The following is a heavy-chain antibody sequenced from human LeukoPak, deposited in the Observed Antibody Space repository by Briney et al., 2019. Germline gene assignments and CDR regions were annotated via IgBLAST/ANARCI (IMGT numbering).Heavy chain of an antibody. V-gene: IGHV1-2*02. D-gene: IGHD6-6*01. Sequence: ASVKVSCKASGYTFTGYYMHWVRQAPGQGLEWMGWINPNSGGTNYAQKFQGRVTMTRDTSISTAYMELSRLRSDDMAVYYCARTTYSSSFRSLDYWGQGTLVTVSS. J-gene: IGHJ4*02. CDR2: INPNSGGT. CDR3: ARTTYSSSFRSLDY. CDR1: GYTFTGYY.